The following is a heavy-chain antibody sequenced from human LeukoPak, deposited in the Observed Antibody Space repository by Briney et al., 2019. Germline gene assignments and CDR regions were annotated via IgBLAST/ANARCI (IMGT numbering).Heavy chain of an antibody. CDR1: GFTFSSYS. J-gene: IGHJ6*02. CDR2: ISSSSSTI. CDR3: ARVPDYYGSGNYYYYYGMDV. D-gene: IGHD3-10*01. Sequence: GGSLRLSCAAFGFTFSSYSMNWVRQAPGKGLEWVSYISSSSSTIYYADSVKGRFTISRDNAKNSLYLQMNSLRDEDTAVYYCARVPDYYGSGNYYYYYGMDVWGQGTTVTVSS. V-gene: IGHV3-48*02.